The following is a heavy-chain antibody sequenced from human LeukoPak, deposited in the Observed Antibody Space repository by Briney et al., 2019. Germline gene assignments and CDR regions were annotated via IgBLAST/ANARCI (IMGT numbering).Heavy chain of an antibody. J-gene: IGHJ4*02. CDR3: ARASMVRGSYFDY. CDR2: INPNSGGT. V-gene: IGHV1-2*02. Sequence: ASVKVSCKASGYTFTGYYMHWVRQAPGRGLEWMGWINPNSGGTNYAQKFQGRVTMTRDTSISTAYMELSRLRSDDTAVYYCARASMVRGSYFDYWGQGTLVTVSS. CDR1: GYTFTGYY. D-gene: IGHD3-10*01.